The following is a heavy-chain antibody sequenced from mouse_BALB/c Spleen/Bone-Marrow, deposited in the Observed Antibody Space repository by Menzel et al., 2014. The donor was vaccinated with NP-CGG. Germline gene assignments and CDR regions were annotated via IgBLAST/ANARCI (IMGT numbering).Heavy chain of an antibody. V-gene: IGHV1-5*01. Sequence: VQLRHSGTVLARPGASVKMSCKASGYTFTSYWMHWVKQRPGQGLEWIGTIYPGNSDTTYNQKFKGKAKLTAVTSTSTAYVELSSLTNEDSAVYYCTTLARNYFDYWGQGTTLTVSS. J-gene: IGHJ2*01. CDR3: TTLARNYFDY. CDR1: GYTFTSYW. CDR2: IYPGNSDT.